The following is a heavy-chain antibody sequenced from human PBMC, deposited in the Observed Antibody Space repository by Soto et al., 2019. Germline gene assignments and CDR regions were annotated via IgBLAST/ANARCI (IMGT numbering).Heavy chain of an antibody. J-gene: IGHJ4*02. Sequence: TSEPLSLTCAVYGGSFSDYYWSWIRQPPGKGLEWIGEINHRGSTNYNPSLKSRVTISVDTSKNHFSLKVISVTAEDTAVYFCAKHLQYDSGWPLDHWGLGTLVTVSS. D-gene: IGHD6-19*01. CDR2: INHRGST. CDR1: GGSFSDYY. CDR3: AKHLQYDSGWPLDH. V-gene: IGHV4-34*01.